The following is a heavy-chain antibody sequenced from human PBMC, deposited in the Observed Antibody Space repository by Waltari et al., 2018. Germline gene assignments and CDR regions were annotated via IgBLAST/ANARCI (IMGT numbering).Heavy chain of an antibody. D-gene: IGHD5-18*01. CDR1: GFTFSSYA. CDR3: AKNSYGYKGLVYYFDY. V-gene: IGHV3-23*01. CDR2: ISGSGGST. J-gene: IGHJ4*02. Sequence: EVQLLESGGGLVQPGGSLRLSCAASGFTFSSYAMSWVRQAPGKGLEWVAAISGSGGSTYYADSVKGRFTISRDNSKNTLYLQMNSLRAEDTAVYYCAKNSYGYKGLVYYFDYWGQGTLVTVSS.